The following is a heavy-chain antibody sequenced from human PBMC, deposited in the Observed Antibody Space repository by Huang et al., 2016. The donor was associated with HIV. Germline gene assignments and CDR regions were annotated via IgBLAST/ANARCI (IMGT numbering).Heavy chain of an antibody. CDR1: GGPFRRYS. J-gene: IGHJ4*02. CDR3: ARGSLEYSVSSSLDY. Sequence: QVQLLQSGAEVKKPGSSVKVSCKASGGPFRRYSIAWVRQAPGQALEWKASLMPVFDSPKYAQKVQGRVRGTADEPTITVYMELRDLRPDDTAVYFCARGSLEYSVSSSLDYWGQGTHVTVSS. V-gene: IGHV1-69*13. CDR2: LMPVFDSP. D-gene: IGHD4-4*01.